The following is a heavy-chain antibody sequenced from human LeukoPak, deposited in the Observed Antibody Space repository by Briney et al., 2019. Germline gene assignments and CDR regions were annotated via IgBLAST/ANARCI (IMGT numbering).Heavy chain of an antibody. J-gene: IGHJ4*02. CDR1: GGSISSGSYY. CDR2: IYTSGST. CDR3: ARDLAAAGHSVDY. V-gene: IGHV4-61*02. D-gene: IGHD6-13*01. Sequence: PSETLSLTCTVSGGSISSGSYYWSWIRQPAGKGLEWIGRIYTSGSTNYNPSLKSRVTISVDRSKNQFSLKLSSVTAADTAVYYCARDLAAAGHSVDYWGQGTLVTVSS.